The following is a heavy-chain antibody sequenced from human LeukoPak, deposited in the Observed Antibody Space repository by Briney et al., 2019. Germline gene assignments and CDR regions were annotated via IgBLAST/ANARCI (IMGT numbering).Heavy chain of an antibody. CDR3: AKGTSSWHEFDY. CDR2: ITWDAGSM. J-gene: IGHJ4*02. Sequence: PGGSLRLSCAASGFTFSSYAMSWVRQAPGKGLEWVSLITWDAGSMYYADSVKGRFTISRDNSKNSLYLQMNSLRAEDTALYYCAKGTSSWHEFDYWGQGTLVTVSS. V-gene: IGHV3-43D*03. CDR1: GFTFSSYA. D-gene: IGHD6-13*01.